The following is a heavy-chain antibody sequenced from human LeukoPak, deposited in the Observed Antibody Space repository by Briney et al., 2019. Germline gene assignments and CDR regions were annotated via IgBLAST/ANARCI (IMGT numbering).Heavy chain of an antibody. J-gene: IGHJ6*03. D-gene: IGHD2-8*01. Sequence: ASVKVSCKASGYTFTSYDINWVRQATGQGLEWMGWMNPNSGNTGYAQKFQGRVTITRNTSISTAYMELSSLRSEDTAVYYCARDLGYCTNGVCYDYYYYMDVWGKGTTVTVSS. V-gene: IGHV1-8*03. CDR1: GYTFTSYD. CDR3: ARDLGYCTNGVCYDYYYYMDV. CDR2: MNPNSGNT.